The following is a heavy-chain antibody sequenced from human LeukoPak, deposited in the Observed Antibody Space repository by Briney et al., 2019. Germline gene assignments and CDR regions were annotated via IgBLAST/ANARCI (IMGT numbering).Heavy chain of an antibody. CDR3: ARVVLRFSYGMDV. CDR1: VFTFSSYA. D-gene: IGHD3-3*01. V-gene: IGHV3-23*01. CDR2: ISGSGGTT. Sequence: GGSLRLSCAASVFTFSSYAMSWVRQAPGKGPKWVSAISGSGGTTYYADSVKGRLTISRDNSKNTLYLQMNSLRAEDTAVYYCARVVLRFSYGMDVWGQGTTVTVSS. J-gene: IGHJ6*02.